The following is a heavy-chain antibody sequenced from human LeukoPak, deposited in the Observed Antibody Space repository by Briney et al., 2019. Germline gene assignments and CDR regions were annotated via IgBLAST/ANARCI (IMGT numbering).Heavy chain of an antibody. J-gene: IGHJ6*03. CDR2: INHSGST. CDR1: GGSFSGYY. D-gene: IGHD2-2*01. CDR3: ARAQKYCSSTSCYYYYYYMDV. Sequence: SETLSLTCAVYGGSFSGYYWSWIRQPPGKGLEWIGEINHSGSTNCNPSLKSRVTISVDTSKNQFSLKLSSVTAADTAVYYCARAQKYCSSTSCYYYYYYMDVWGKGTTVTVSS. V-gene: IGHV4-34*01.